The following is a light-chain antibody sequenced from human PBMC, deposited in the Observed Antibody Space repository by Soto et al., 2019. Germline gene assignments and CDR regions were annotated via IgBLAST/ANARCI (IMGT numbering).Light chain of an antibody. J-gene: IGLJ1*01. V-gene: IGLV2-14*01. CDR3: SSYTSSSTFG. CDR1: SSDVGGYDY. Sequence: QSALTQPASVSGSPGQSITISCTGTSSDVGGYDYVSWYQQHPGKAPKLMIYEVTNRPSGVSIRFSASKSGDTASLTISGLQAEDEADYYCSSYTSSSTFGFGTGTKVTVL. CDR2: EVT.